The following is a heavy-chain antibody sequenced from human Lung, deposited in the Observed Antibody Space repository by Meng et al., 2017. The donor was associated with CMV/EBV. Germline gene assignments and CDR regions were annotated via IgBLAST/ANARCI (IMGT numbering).Heavy chain of an antibody. J-gene: IGHJ4*02. CDR1: GFPFHDYA. CDR3: VKDMKLHLRYHFDY. V-gene: IGHV3-9*01. CDR2: ISWSSTYI. Sequence: GGSXRLXXATSGFPFHDYAMHWVRQAPGKGLEWVSGISWSSTYIAYADSVKGRFTISRDNAKKSLYLQMNSLRAEDTAFYYCVKDMKLHLRYHFDYWGQGTLVXVSS. D-gene: IGHD4-17*01.